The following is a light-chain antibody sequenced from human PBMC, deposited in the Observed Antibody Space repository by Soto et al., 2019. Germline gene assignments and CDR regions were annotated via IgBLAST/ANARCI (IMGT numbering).Light chain of an antibody. Sequence: EIVLTQSRATLCLYKGERATLSCRASQSVSSYLAWYQQKPGQAPRLLIYDASNRATGIPARFSGSGSGTDLTLTISRLEPEDFPVYYCQQYSTWPPWTFGQGTKVDIK. CDR1: QSVSSY. CDR2: DAS. CDR3: QQYSTWPPWT. J-gene: IGKJ1*01. V-gene: IGKV3-11*01.